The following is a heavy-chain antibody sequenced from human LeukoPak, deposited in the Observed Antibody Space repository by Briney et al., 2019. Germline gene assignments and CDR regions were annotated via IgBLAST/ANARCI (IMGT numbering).Heavy chain of an antibody. J-gene: IGHJ4*02. CDR3: ARGIISYYYGSGSPHFGY. Sequence: PGGSLRLSCAASGFTFSSYDMHWVRHATGKGLEWVSAIGTAGDTYYPGSVKGRFTISRENAKNSLYLQMNSLRAGDTAVYYCARGIISYYYGSGSPHFGYWGQGTLVTVSS. V-gene: IGHV3-13*01. CDR1: GFTFSSYD. CDR2: IGTAGDT. D-gene: IGHD3-10*01.